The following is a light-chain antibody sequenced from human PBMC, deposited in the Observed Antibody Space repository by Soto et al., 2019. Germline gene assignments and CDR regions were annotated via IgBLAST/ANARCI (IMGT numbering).Light chain of an antibody. CDR1: QSITNN. CDR2: AAS. V-gene: IGKV1-39*01. CDR3: QQSYSTPIG. J-gene: IGKJ5*01. Sequence: DIQMTQSPSSLSASVRERVTISCRASQSITNNLNWYQQKPGRAPKLLIYAASSLQSGVPSRFSGSGSGTDFTLTISSLQPEDFATYYCQQSYSTPIGFGQGTRLEIK.